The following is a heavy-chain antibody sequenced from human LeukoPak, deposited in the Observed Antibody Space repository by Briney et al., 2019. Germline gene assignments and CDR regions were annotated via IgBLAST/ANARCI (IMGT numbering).Heavy chain of an antibody. CDR1: GGSFSGYY. D-gene: IGHD3-3*01. J-gene: IGHJ3*02. Sequence: SETLSLTCAVYGGSFSGYYWSWIRQPLGKGLEWIGEINHSGSTNYNPSLKSRVTISVDTSKNQFSLKLSSVTAADTAVYYCARGGYDFWSGYTNDAFDIWGQGTMVTVSS. V-gene: IGHV4-34*01. CDR3: ARGGYDFWSGYTNDAFDI. CDR2: INHSGST.